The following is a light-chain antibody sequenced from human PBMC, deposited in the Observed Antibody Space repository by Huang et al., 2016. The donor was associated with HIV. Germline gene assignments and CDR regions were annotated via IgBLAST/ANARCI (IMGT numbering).Light chain of an antibody. V-gene: IGKV4-1*01. CDR3: QQYYSSPQT. J-gene: IGKJ1*01. CDR2: WAS. Sequence: DIIMTQSPDSLAVSLGERATLNCRSSQSVYSSSTSKDYMAWFQQKPGQPPRLLLFWASTREAGVPDRFSGSGSGTHFTLTIANLEAEDAAIYCQQYYSSPQTFGQGTRVEVK. CDR1: QSVYSSSTSKDY.